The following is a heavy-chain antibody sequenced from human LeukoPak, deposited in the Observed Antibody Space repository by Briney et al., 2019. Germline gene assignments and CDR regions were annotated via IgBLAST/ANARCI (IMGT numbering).Heavy chain of an antibody. CDR3: ARDQAPNWNYDVFDY. CDR1: GASGTDHY. Sequence: SETLSLTRTVSGASGTDHYWSWIRQPAGKGLEWIGRIYISGKTQYNPSLTSRVAMSLDTSKNQFSLNLNSVTAADTAIYYCARDQAPNWNYDVFDYWGQGTLVTVSS. V-gene: IGHV4-4*07. CDR2: IYISGKT. D-gene: IGHD1-7*01. J-gene: IGHJ4*02.